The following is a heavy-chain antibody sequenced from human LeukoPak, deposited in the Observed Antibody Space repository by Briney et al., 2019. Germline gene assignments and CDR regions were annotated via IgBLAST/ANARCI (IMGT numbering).Heavy chain of an antibody. CDR2: IIPIFGTA. CDR3: ARESRGEYSSSRDAFDI. J-gene: IGHJ3*02. V-gene: IGHV1-69*13. D-gene: IGHD6-13*01. Sequence: SVKVSCKASGGTFSSYAISWVRQAPGQGLEWMGGIIPIFGTANYAQKFQGRVTITADESTSTAYMELSSLRSEDTAVYYCARESRGEYSSSRDAFDIWGQGTMVTVSS. CDR1: GGTFSSYA.